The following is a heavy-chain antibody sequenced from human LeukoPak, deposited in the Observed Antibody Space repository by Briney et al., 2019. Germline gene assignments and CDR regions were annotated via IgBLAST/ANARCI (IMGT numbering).Heavy chain of an antibody. V-gene: IGHV3-23*01. CDR1: GFTFSSYA. Sequence: PGGSLRLSCAAFGFTFSSYAMNWVRQSPGKGLEGVSGTGSTGVSTFYADSVKGRFTVSRDNSKNTLSLQMNSLRAEDTAVYYCAKDPGVVPAHYFDYWGQGTLVTVSS. D-gene: IGHD2-2*01. CDR2: TGSTGVST. J-gene: IGHJ4*02. CDR3: AKDPGVVPAHYFDY.